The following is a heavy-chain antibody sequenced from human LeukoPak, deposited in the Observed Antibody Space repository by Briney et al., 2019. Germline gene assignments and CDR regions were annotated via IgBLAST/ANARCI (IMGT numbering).Heavy chain of an antibody. D-gene: IGHD5-18*01. CDR1: GDSMISNSFS. CDR2: ISYTGNT. V-gene: IGHV4-39*01. Sequence: SGTLSLTCTVSGDSMISNSFSWGWIRQSPGKGLEWIGNISYTGNTYSNPSLKSRVTMSADTSKNQFSLKLSFVTAADTSLYYCVRVDGSGYSPYWGQGALVTVSS. CDR3: VRVDGSGYSPY. J-gene: IGHJ4*02.